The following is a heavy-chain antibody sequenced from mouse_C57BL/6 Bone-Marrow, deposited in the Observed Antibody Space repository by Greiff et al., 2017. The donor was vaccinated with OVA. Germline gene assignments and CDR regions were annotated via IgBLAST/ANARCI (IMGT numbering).Heavy chain of an antibody. CDR1: GFSFNTYA. D-gene: IGHD4-1*01. J-gene: IGHJ1*03. CDR2: IRSKSNNYAT. Sequence: EVKLMESGGGLVQPKGSLKLSCAASGFSFNTYAMNWVRQAPGKGLEWVARIRSKSNNYATYYADSVKDRFTISRDDSESMLYLQMNNLKTEDTAMYYCGRRWDGYFDVWGTGTTVTVSS. CDR3: GRRWDGYFDV. V-gene: IGHV10-1*01.